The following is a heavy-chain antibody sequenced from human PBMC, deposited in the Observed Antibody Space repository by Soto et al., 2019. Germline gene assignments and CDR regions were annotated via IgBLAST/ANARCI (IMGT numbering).Heavy chain of an antibody. J-gene: IGHJ4*02. CDR3: ARSGGYYYDTSGYITSPEKYFDY. CDR2: ISAYNGNT. CDR1: GYTFTSYG. D-gene: IGHD3-22*01. V-gene: IGHV1-18*01. Sequence: GASVKVSCKASGYTFTSYGISWVRQAPGQGLEWMGWISAYNGNTNSAQNFQGRVTMTTDTSTNTAYMELRSLRSDDTAVYYCARSGGYYYDTSGYITSPEKYFDYWGQGTLVTVSS.